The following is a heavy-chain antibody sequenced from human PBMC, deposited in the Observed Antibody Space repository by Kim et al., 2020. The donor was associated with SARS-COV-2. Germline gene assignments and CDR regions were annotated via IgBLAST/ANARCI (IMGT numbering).Heavy chain of an antibody. CDR2: TSHSGNT. J-gene: IGHJ4*02. CDR3: ARAGGPYCGGGCYCDF. V-gene: IGHV4-34*01. CDR1: GGSFSGYY. Sequence: SETLSLTCAVYGGSFSGYYWSWIRQPPGKELEWIGETSHSGNTNYNPSLKNRLTISVDTSNNQFSLNLGSVTAADTAVYYCARAGGPYCGGGCYCDFWGQGTLVTVSS. D-gene: IGHD2-21*01.